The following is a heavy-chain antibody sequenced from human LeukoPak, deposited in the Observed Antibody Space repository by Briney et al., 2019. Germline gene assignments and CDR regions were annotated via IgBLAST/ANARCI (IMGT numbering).Heavy chain of an antibody. Sequence: GGSLRLSCAASGFTVSSNYMSWVRQAPGKGLEWVSVIYSGGSTYYADSVKGRFTISRDNSKNTLYLQMNSLRAEDTAVYYCARGSYYYYGMDVWGQGTTDTVSS. J-gene: IGHJ6*02. CDR2: IYSGGST. V-gene: IGHV3-53*01. CDR3: ARGSYYYYGMDV. CDR1: GFTVSSNY.